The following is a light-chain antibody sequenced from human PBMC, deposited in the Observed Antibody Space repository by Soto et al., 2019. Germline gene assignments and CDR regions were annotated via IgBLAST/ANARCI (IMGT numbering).Light chain of an antibody. CDR2: GAS. Sequence: EIVLTQSPGTLSLSPGERATLSCRASQSVSSSYLAWYQQKPGQAPRLLIYGASSRATGIPDRFSGSGSGTVFTLTISRLEPEDFAVYYCQQDGSSLHTFGGGTKVEIK. J-gene: IGKJ4*01. CDR3: QQDGSSLHT. CDR1: QSVSSSY. V-gene: IGKV3-20*01.